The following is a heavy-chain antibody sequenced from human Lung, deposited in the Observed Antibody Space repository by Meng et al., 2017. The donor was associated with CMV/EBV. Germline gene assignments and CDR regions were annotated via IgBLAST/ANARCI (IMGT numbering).Heavy chain of an antibody. CDR2: IYLGDRST. Sequence: GGSXRLSCAASGFTFGTYGMSWVRQAPGKGLEWVAVIYLGDRSTWYGDFVKGRFSIYTDDSKSTVYLQMNSLRAEDTALYYCAKNPVDYEDPWGRGTLVTVSS. CDR1: GFTFGTYG. CDR3: AKNPVDYEDP. V-gene: IGHV3-23*03. D-gene: IGHD4-17*01. J-gene: IGHJ5*02.